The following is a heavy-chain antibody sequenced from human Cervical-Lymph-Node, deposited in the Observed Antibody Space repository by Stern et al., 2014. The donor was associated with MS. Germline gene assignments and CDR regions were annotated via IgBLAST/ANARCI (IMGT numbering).Heavy chain of an antibody. CDR2: LSWNSGNI. CDR3: TKDIQAHYFYAMDV. Sequence: EVQLVESGGGLLQPGRSLRLSCAASGFIFDDFAMHWVRQVPGKGLEWVSGLSWNSGNIGYADSVKGRFTISRDNAKNSLYLQMNSLRAEDTALYYCTKDIQAHYFYAMDVWGQGTTVTVSS. CDR1: GFIFDDFA. J-gene: IGHJ6*02. V-gene: IGHV3-9*01. D-gene: IGHD6-6*01.